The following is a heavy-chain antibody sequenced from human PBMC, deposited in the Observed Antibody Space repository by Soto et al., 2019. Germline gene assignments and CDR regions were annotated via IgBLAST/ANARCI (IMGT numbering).Heavy chain of an antibody. CDR2: MNMDGNRI. V-gene: IGHV3-74*01. D-gene: IGHD2-2*01. CDR3: AKEKISTSCCNWYDP. J-gene: IGHJ5*02. CDR1: GFTSSSYW. Sequence: PVGSLRLSCAASGFTSSSYWMHWVRQAPGKGLEWVSRMNMDGNRISYVDSVKGRCTISRDNAKNTFYMEMNSARVEDTAVYYCAKEKISTSCCNWYDPWGQGTLVTVSS.